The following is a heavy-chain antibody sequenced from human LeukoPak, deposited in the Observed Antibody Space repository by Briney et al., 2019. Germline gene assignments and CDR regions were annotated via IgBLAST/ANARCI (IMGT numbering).Heavy chain of an antibody. CDR2: IYYSGST. Sequence: SETLSLTCTVPGGSISSYYWSWIRQPPGKGLEWIGYIYYSGSTNYNPSLKSRVTISVDTSKNQFSLKLSSVTAADTAVYYCAREGSWSLFDYWGQGTLVTVSS. CDR3: AREGSWSLFDY. J-gene: IGHJ4*02. V-gene: IGHV4-59*01. CDR1: GGSISSYY. D-gene: IGHD6-13*01.